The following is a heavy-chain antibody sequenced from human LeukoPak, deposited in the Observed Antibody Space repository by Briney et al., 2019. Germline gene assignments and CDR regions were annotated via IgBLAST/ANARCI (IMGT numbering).Heavy chain of an antibody. CDR3: AREYSSGWYRNAFDI. V-gene: IGHV3-30-3*01. CDR2: ISYDGSNK. CDR1: GFTFSSYD. Sequence: GGSLRLSCAASGFTFSSYDMHWVRQAPGKGLEWVAVISYDGSNKYYADSVKGRFTISRDNSKNTLYLQMNSLRAEDTAVYYCAREYSSGWYRNAFDIWGQGTMVTVSS. J-gene: IGHJ3*02. D-gene: IGHD6-19*01.